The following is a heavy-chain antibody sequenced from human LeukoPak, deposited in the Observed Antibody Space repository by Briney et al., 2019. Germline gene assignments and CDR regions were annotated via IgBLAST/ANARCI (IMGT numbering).Heavy chain of an antibody. D-gene: IGHD6-19*01. CDR1: GFTFSSFN. CDR2: ISSSGSAI. CDR3: AKDPSIVVAGNYCDY. V-gene: IGHV3-48*01. Sequence: GGSLRLSCAASGFTFSSFNMNWVRQAPGKGLEWVSNISSSGSAIYYADSVKGRFTISRDNAKNSLYLQMNSLRAEDTAVYYCAKDPSIVVAGNYCDYWGQGTLVTVSS. J-gene: IGHJ4*02.